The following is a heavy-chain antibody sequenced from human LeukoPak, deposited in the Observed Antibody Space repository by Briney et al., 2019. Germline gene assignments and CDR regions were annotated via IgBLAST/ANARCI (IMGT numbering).Heavy chain of an antibody. CDR3: AREGGYDPPER. J-gene: IGHJ4*02. CDR1: GYTFTGYY. V-gene: IGHV1-2*02. CDR2: INPNSGST. Sequence: ASVKVSCKASGYTFTGYYMHWVRQAPGQGLEWMGWINPNSGSTYYAQKFQGRVTMTRDTSISTAYMELSRLRSDDTAVYYCAREGGYDPPERWGQGTLVTVSS. D-gene: IGHD5-12*01.